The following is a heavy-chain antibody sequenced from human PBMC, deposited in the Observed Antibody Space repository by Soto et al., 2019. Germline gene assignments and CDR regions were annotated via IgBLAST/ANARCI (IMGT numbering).Heavy chain of an antibody. CDR2: ISYDGSNK. CDR3: AREAHRNQDYYDSSGYYYRSYYFDY. V-gene: IGHV3-30-3*01. J-gene: IGHJ4*02. Sequence: GGSLRLSCAASGFTFSSYAMHWVRQAPGKGLEWVAVISYDGSNKYYADSVKGRFTISRDNSKNTLYLQMNSLRAEDTAVYYCAREAHRNQDYYDSSGYYYRSYYFDYWGQGTLVTVSS. D-gene: IGHD3-22*01. CDR1: GFTFSSYA.